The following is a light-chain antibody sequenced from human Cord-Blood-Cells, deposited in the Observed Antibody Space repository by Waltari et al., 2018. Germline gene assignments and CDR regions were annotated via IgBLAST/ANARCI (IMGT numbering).Light chain of an antibody. J-gene: IGKJ2*01. CDR3: QQYYSTPYT. CDR2: WAS. CDR1: QSVLYSSNNKNY. V-gene: IGKV4-1*01. Sequence: DIVMTHAPTLLAVSLGERATTYPQFSQSVLYSSNNKNYLAWYQQKPGQPPKLLIYWASTRESGVPDRFSGSGSGTDFTLTISSLQAEDVAVYYCQQYYSTPYTFGQGTKLEIK.